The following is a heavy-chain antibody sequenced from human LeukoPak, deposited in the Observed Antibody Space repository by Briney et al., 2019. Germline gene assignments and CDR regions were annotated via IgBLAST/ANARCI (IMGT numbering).Heavy chain of an antibody. CDR2: ISGSGGST. D-gene: IGHD4-11*01. V-gene: IGHV3-23*01. J-gene: IGHJ6*03. Sequence: GGSLRLSCAASGFTFSSYAMSWVRQAPGKGLEWVSAISGSGGSTYYADSVKGRFTISRDNSKNTLYLQMNSLRAEDTAVYYCAKDVVSNYRSYYYMDVWGKGTTVTVSS. CDR1: GFTFSSYA. CDR3: AKDVVSNYRSYYYMDV.